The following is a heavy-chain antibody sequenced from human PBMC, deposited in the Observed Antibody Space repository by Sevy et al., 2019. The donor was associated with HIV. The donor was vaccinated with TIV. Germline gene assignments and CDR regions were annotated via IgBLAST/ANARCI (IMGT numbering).Heavy chain of an antibody. CDR3: ARAPGWELLRTGWFEP. CDR2: IKQDGSEK. Sequence: GGSLRLSCAASGFTFSSYWMSWVRQPPGKGLEWVANIKQDGSEKYYVDSVKGRFTSSRDNAKNALYLQMNSLRAEDTAGYYCARAPGWELLRTGWFEPWGQGTLVTVSS. D-gene: IGHD1-26*01. V-gene: IGHV3-7*01. CDR1: GFTFSSYW. J-gene: IGHJ5*02.